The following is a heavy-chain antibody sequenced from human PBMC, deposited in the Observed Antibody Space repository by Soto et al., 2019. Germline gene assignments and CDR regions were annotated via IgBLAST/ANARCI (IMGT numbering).Heavy chain of an antibody. V-gene: IGHV4-39*01. Sequence: SETLSLTCTVSGGSISSSSHYWVWIRQPPGKGLEWIGSLSYSGSTYYNTSLMSRVTVSVETSKNQFSLNLSSVTAADTAVYYCARLLLDIVVISTAILPFDYWGQGTLVTVS. CDR3: ARLLLDIVVISTAILPFDY. D-gene: IGHD2-2*02. CDR2: LSYSGST. CDR1: GGSISSSSHY. J-gene: IGHJ4*02.